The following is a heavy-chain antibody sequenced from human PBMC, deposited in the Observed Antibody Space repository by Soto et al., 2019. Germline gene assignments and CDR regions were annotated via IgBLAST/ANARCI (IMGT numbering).Heavy chain of an antibody. CDR2: IYPSDSTT. CDR3: ARHGFYGDYSSNYFDP. CDR1: GYSFTNYW. D-gene: IGHD4-17*01. V-gene: IGHV5-51*01. Sequence: GESLKISCKCSGYSFTNYWIAWVRQIPGKGLEYMGIIYPSDSTTRYSPSFQGQVTISADKSISTAYLQWNSLKASDTAMYYCARHGFYGDYSSNYFDPWGQGTLVTVSS. J-gene: IGHJ5*02.